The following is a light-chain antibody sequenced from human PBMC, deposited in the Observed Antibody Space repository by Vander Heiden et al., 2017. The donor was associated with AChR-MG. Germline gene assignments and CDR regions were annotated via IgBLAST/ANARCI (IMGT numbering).Light chain of an antibody. CDR3: QQDESGFT. Sequence: EIVMTQSPATLSVSPGERATLSCRASESLGSNLAWYQHRPGQAPRLLVYGASTRATGIPARFSGSGSGADFTLSIDSLQSEDFAVYFWQQDESGFTFGHGTKVDIK. V-gene: IGKV3-15*01. CDR1: ESLGSN. J-gene: IGKJ3*01. CDR2: GAS.